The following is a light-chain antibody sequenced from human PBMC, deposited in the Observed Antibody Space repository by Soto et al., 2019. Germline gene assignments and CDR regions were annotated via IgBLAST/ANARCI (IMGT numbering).Light chain of an antibody. J-gene: IGKJ3*01. CDR1: QSVSSSY. Sequence: EIVLTQSPGTLSLSPGERATLSCTASQSVSSSYLAWYQQKPGQAPRLLIYGASTRATGVPDRFSGSGSGTVFTLAISICERDDCGVSYCQQYGTAPPRFTFGPGTKVYVK. V-gene: IGKV3-20*01. CDR2: GAS. CDR3: QQYGTAPPRFT.